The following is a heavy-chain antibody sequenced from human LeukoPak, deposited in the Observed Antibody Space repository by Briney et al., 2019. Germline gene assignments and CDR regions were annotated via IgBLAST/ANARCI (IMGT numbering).Heavy chain of an antibody. J-gene: IGHJ4*02. CDR1: GFTFSSYE. Sequence: GGSLRLSCAASGFTFSSYEMNWVRQAPGKGLEWVSYISSSGSTIYYADSVKGRFTISRDNAKNSLYLQMNSLRAEDTAVYYCARGGELNFDYWCQGTLVTVSS. V-gene: IGHV3-48*03. D-gene: IGHD3-10*01. CDR2: ISSSGSTI. CDR3: ARGGELNFDY.